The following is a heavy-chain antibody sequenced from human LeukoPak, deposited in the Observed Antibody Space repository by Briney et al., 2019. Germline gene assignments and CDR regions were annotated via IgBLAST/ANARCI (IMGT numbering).Heavy chain of an antibody. J-gene: IGHJ4*02. CDR1: VGSVIITNW. V-gene: IGHV4-4*02. D-gene: IGHD3-3*01. Sequence: SETLSLTCGVSVGSVIITNWWTWVRQPPGKGLEWIGEVHLDGRTNYNPSLESRLTVSVDVSENQVSLKLTSVTAADTAVYYCAREGGFYRPLDYSGQGTLVTVSS. CDR2: VHLDGRT. CDR3: AREGGFYRPLDY.